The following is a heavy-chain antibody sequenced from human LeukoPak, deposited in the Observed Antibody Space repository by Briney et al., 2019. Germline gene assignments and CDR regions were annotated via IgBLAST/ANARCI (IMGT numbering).Heavy chain of an antibody. CDR3: AKWGDYDVLTGYYDSDY. D-gene: IGHD3-9*01. Sequence: TGGSLRLSCSASGFTFSNYAMSWVRQAPGKGLERVSAVSGRDTSTYYTDSVKGRFTISRDNSKNTLYLQMNSLSAEDRAIYYCAKWGDYDVLTGYYDSDYWGQGTLVTVSS. CDR2: VSGRDTST. CDR1: GFTFSNYA. J-gene: IGHJ4*02. V-gene: IGHV3-23*01.